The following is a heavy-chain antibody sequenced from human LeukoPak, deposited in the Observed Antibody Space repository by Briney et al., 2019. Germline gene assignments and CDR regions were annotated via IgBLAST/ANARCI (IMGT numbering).Heavy chain of an antibody. V-gene: IGHV3-48*02. CDR1: GFSFTDYP. J-gene: IGHJ4*02. CDR2: IRTTAEGAKYA. CDR3: ATDLRYAFDY. Sequence: GGSLRLSCATSGFSFTDYPMNWVRQAPGKGLEWISNIRTTAEGAKYAYYADSVKGRVTISRDDGKNTLYLHMNSLRDDDTVVYYCATDLRYAFDYWGQGILVTVSS. D-gene: IGHD3-9*01.